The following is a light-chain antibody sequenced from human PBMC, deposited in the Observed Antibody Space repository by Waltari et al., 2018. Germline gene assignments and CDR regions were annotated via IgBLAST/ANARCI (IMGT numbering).Light chain of an antibody. Sequence: EIVLTQSPATLSLFPGDRVTLSCRASQSVSRYMAWYQQKPGQAPRLLIYDISNRATGIPARFSGSGSGSDFTLTISSLEPEDFAVYYCHQHNNWPYTFGQGTKLEI. CDR2: DIS. CDR3: HQHNNWPYT. V-gene: IGKV3-11*01. J-gene: IGKJ2*01. CDR1: QSVSRY.